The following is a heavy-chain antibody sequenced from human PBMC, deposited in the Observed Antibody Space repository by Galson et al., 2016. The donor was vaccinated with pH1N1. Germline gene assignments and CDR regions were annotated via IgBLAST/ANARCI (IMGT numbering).Heavy chain of an antibody. V-gene: IGHV3-66*02. CDR2: IYSGGST. J-gene: IGHJ4*02. D-gene: IGHD1-26*01. CDR1: GFTVNSNY. Sequence: LRLSCAASGFTVNSNYMSWVRQAPGKGLEWVSVIYSGGSTYYADSVKGRFTISRDNSKNTLYLQMNSLRAEDTAVYYCARESRWELGYYFYYWGQGTLVTVSS. CDR3: ARESRWELGYYFYY.